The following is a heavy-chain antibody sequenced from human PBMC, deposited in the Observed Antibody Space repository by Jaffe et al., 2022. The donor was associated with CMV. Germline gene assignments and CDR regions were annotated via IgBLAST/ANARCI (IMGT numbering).Heavy chain of an antibody. CDR1: GGSFSGYY. CDR3: ARGGRYSGSPFRRWSFDI. J-gene: IGHJ3*02. CDR2: INRSGSV. V-gene: IGHV4-34*01. D-gene: IGHD1-26*01. Sequence: QVQLQQWGAGLLKPSETLSLTCGDYGGSFSGYYWNWIRQPPGRGLEWIGEINRSGSVKYNPSLKSRVTISADMSKKQLSLKLSSVTAADTAVYYCARGGRYSGSPFRRWSFDIWGQGTMVTVSS.